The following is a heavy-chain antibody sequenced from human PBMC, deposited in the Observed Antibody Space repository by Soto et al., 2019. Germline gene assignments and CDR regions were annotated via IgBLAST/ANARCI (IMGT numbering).Heavy chain of an antibody. CDR1: GFTLSGRS. CDR3: ARGWFGPDV. V-gene: IGHV3-74*01. Sequence: EVQLVESGGGLVQPGGSLRLSCAASGFTLSGRSMHWVRQAPGKGLVWVSGIDNAGTDSTYADSVKGRFTSSRDNAKNMLYLQMNSLRVDDTAVYYSARGWFGPDVWGTGTTVPVSS. J-gene: IGHJ6*04. D-gene: IGHD3-10*01. CDR2: IDNAGTDS.